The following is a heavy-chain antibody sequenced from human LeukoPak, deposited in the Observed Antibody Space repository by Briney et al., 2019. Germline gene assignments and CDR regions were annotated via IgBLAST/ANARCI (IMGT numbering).Heavy chain of an antibody. Sequence: ASVKVSCKASGYTFTSHAINWVRQAPGQGLEYMGWINTSTGKPTYAQGFTGRFVFSLDTSVSTAYLQISRLKAEDTAMYYCARASWVPPPITNWFDPWGQGTLVTVSS. CDR1: GYTFTSHA. CDR3: ARASWVPPPITNWFDP. J-gene: IGHJ5*02. D-gene: IGHD1-14*01. V-gene: IGHV7-4-1*02. CDR2: INTSTGKP.